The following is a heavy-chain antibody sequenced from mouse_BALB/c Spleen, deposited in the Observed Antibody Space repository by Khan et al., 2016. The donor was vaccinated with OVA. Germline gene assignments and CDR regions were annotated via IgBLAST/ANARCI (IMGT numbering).Heavy chain of an antibody. CDR3: ARQHYPPYNVMDY. CDR1: GFSLTNYG. J-gene: IGHJ4*01. Sequence: VQLQESGPGLVAPSQSLSITCTISGFSLTNYGIHWVRQPPGKGLEWLVVIWSDGSTTYNSALKSRLTISKDNSKSQVFLKMNSLQTDDTAIDICARQHYPPYNVMDYWGQGTSVTVSS. D-gene: IGHD1-1*01. V-gene: IGHV2-6-1*01. CDR2: IWSDGST.